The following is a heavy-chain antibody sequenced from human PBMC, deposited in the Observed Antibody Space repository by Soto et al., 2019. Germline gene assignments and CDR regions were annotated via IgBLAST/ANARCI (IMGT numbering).Heavy chain of an antibody. CDR1: GYTXTSYG. CDR2: SSAYNGNT. CDR3: ASMGQWLVHI. Sequence: SXKISYKASGYTXTSYGISWMRQAPGQGLEWIGWSSAYNGNTNYAQKLQGRVTITTDTSTSTAYIELRSLRSDDTAVYYCASMGQWLVHIWGQGTLVPVSS. V-gene: IGHV1-18*01. J-gene: IGHJ4*02. D-gene: IGHD6-19*01.